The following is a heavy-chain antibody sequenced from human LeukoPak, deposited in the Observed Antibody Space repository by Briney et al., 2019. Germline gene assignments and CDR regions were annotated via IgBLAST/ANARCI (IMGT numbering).Heavy chain of an antibody. J-gene: IGHJ3*02. Sequence: GRSLRLSCAASGFTFSNYGMHWVRQAPGKGLEWVAVISYDESDKYYADSVKGRFTISRDNAKNSLYLQMNSLRAEDTALYYCAKDISGRATTVTTSAFDIWGQGTMVTVSS. V-gene: IGHV3-30*18. D-gene: IGHD4-17*01. CDR2: ISYDESDK. CDR1: GFTFSNYG. CDR3: AKDISGRATTVTTSAFDI.